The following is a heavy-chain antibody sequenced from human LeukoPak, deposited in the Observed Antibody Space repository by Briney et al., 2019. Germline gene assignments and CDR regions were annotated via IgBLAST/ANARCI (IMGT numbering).Heavy chain of an antibody. J-gene: IGHJ4*02. CDR2: ISSSSSYI. CDR1: GFTFSSYS. CDR3: ARDLGQQLVGGVFDY. D-gene: IGHD6-13*01. V-gene: IGHV3-21*01. Sequence: GGSLRLSCAASGFTFSSYSMNWVRQAPGERLEWVSSISSSSSYIYYADSVKGRFTISRDDAKNSLFLQMNSLRAEDTAVYYCARDLGQQLVGGVFDYWGQGTLVTVSS.